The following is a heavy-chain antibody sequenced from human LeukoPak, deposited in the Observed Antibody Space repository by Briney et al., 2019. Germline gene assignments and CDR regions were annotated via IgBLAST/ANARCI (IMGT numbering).Heavy chain of an antibody. V-gene: IGHV1-18*01. CDR1: GYTFTSYG. Sequence: GASVKVSCKASGYTFTSYGISWVRQAPRQGLEWMGWISAYNGNTNYAQKLQGRVTMTTDTSTSTAYMELRSLRSDDTAVYYCARETEWDLWSGYYTSDAFDIWGQGTMVTVSS. D-gene: IGHD3-3*01. CDR2: ISAYNGNT. J-gene: IGHJ3*02. CDR3: ARETEWDLWSGYYTSDAFDI.